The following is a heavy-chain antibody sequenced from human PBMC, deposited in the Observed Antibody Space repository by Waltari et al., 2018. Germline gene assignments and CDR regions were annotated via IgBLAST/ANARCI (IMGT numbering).Heavy chain of an antibody. J-gene: IGHJ5*02. CDR1: GFSLSTSGVG. CDR3: AHKVMVRGVSWFDP. CDR2: IYWNDDK. D-gene: IGHD3-10*01. V-gene: IGHV2-5*01. Sequence: QITLKESGPTLVKPTQTLTLTCTFSGFSLSTSGVGVGWIRQPPGKALEWLALIYWNDDKRYSPSLKSRLTITKDTSKNQVVLKMTNMDPVDTATYYCAHKVMVRGVSWFDPWGQGTLVTVSS.